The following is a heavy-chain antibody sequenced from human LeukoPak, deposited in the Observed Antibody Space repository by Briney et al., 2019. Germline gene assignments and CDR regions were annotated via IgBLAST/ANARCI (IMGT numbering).Heavy chain of an antibody. D-gene: IGHD3-3*01. J-gene: IGHJ5*02. CDR1: GGSISSSSYY. CDR2: IYYSGST. Sequence: SETLSLTCTVSGGSISSSSYYWGWIRQPPGKGLEWIGSIYYSGSTYYNPSLKSRVTISVDTSKNQFSLKLSSVTAADTAVHYCARLRGFTIFGVVIILDWFDPWGQGTLVTVSS. CDR3: ARLRGFTIFGVVIILDWFDP. V-gene: IGHV4-39*01.